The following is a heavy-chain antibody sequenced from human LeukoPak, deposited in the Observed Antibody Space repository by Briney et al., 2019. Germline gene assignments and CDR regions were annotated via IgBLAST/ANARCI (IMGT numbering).Heavy chain of an antibody. CDR3: AQWGNNMDV. V-gene: IGHV4-34*01. Sequence: PSETLSLTCTVDGGSFSAYYWHWFRQPPGKGLEWIGGVNYSGSTKYNPSFKSRVTISIDTSKIQFSLKLSSVTDADTAVYYCAQWGNNMDVWGKGTTVTVSS. CDR2: VNYSGST. CDR1: GGSFSAYY. D-gene: IGHD3-16*01. J-gene: IGHJ6*03.